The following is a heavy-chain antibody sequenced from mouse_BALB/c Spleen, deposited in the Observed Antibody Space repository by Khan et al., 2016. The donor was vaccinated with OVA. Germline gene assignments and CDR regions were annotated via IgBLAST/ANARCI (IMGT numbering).Heavy chain of an antibody. CDR1: GFTFSSYA. D-gene: IGHD2-3*01. CDR2: ITTGGSYT. Sequence: EVELVESGGGLVKPGGSLKLSCAASGFTFSSYAMSWVRQSPEKRLEWVAEITTGGSYTYYPDTVTGRFTISRDNAKNTLYLEMSSLRSEDTAMYYCARKNYDGYSYAMDYWGQGTSVTVSS. J-gene: IGHJ4*01. V-gene: IGHV5-9-4*01. CDR3: ARKNYDGYSYAMDY.